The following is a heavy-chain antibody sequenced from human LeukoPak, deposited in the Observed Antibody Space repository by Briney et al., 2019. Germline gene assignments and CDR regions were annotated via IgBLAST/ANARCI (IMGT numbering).Heavy chain of an antibody. CDR2: INTDGTTT. CDR3: AGVRSGNWYKDY. CDR1: GFTFSTYW. Sequence: GGSLRLSCAASGFTFSTYWMHWVRQAPGKGLVWVSRINTDGTTTSYADFVKGRFTISRGNAKDTVYLQMNSLRAEDTAVHYCAGVRSGNWYKDYWGQGTLVTVSS. D-gene: IGHD1/OR15-1a*01. V-gene: IGHV3-74*01. J-gene: IGHJ4*02.